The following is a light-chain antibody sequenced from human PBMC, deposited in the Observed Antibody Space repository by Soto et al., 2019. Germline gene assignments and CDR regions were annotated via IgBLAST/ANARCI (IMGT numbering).Light chain of an antibody. CDR3: QQYGSSPRT. Sequence: EIVLTQSPGTLSLSPGERATLTCRASQRVNSDYLAWYQQKPGQAPRLLIYAASNTATAIPDRFSGGGSGTNFTLTITLLEPEDFAVYYCQQYGSSPRTFGRGTKVEVK. J-gene: IGKJ1*01. CDR1: QRVNSDY. CDR2: AAS. V-gene: IGKV3-20*01.